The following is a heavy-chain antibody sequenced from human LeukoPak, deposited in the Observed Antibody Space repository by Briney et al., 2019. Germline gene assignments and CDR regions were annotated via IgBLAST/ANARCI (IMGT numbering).Heavy chain of an antibody. J-gene: IGHJ3*02. Sequence: SETLSLTCAVSGGSISSGGYSWSWIRQPPGKGLEWIGYIYHSGSTYYNPSLKSRVTISVDRSKNQFSLKLSPVTAADTAVYYCARYLALWAFDIWGQGTMVTVSS. V-gene: IGHV4-30-2*01. CDR2: IYHSGST. D-gene: IGHD2-21*01. CDR3: ARYLALWAFDI. CDR1: GGSISSGGYS.